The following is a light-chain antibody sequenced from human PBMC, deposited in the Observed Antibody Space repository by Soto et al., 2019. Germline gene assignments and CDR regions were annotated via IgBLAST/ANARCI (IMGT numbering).Light chain of an antibody. CDR3: QQYYDLPIT. J-gene: IGKJ5*01. CDR1: HSISDT. CDR2: GAS. V-gene: IGKV3-15*01. Sequence: EILMTQSPATLSVSPGRRATLSCRASHSISDTLAWYQQKPGQAPRLLIYGASKRATGFPARFSGSGSGADFTLTISSLQSEDFAVYYCQQYYDLPITFGQGTRLEIK.